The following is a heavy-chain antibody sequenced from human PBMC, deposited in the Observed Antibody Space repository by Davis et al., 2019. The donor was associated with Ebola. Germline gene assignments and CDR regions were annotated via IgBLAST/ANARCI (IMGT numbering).Heavy chain of an antibody. Sequence: GESLKISCAASGFSVSSTYVSWVRQAPGKGLEWVSVLYTACTSRCTDYADSVKDRFIISRDSSKNTVFLQMNSLRAEDTAVYYCVRHYSTIWYHYDYFDFWGQGVLVTVSS. CDR2: LYTACTSRCT. CDR3: VRHYSTIWYHYDYFDF. V-gene: IGHV3-66*04. D-gene: IGHD6-13*01. CDR1: GFSVSSTY. J-gene: IGHJ4*02.